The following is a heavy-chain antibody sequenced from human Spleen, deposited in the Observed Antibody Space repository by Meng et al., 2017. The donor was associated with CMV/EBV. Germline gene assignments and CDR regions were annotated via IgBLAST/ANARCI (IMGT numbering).Heavy chain of an antibody. CDR2: IRYDGSNK. CDR1: GFTFSSYG. Sequence: SGFTFSSYGMHWVRQAPGKGLEWVAFIRYDGSNKYYADSVKGRFTISRDNSKNTPYLQMNSLRAEDTAVYYCAKGVIPAATSFWYFDLWGRGTLVTVSS. J-gene: IGHJ2*01. D-gene: IGHD2-2*01. V-gene: IGHV3-30*02. CDR3: AKGVIPAATSFWYFDL.